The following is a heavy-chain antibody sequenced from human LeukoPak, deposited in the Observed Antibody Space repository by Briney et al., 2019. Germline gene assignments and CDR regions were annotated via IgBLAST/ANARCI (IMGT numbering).Heavy chain of an antibody. D-gene: IGHD2-21*02. CDR3: ARSPYCGGDCYFPESGGFDY. CDR1: GYTFTGYY. V-gene: IGHV1-69*05. J-gene: IGHJ4*02. Sequence: SVKVSCKASGYTFTGYYMHWVRQAPGQGLEWMGGIIPIFGTGSYAQKFQGRVTITTDEFTSTVYMEVSSLTSEDTAVYYCARSPYCGGDCYFPESGGFDYWGQGTLVTVSS. CDR2: IIPIFGTG.